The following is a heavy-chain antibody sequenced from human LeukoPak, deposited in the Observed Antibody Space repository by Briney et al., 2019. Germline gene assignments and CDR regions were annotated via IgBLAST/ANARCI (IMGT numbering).Heavy chain of an antibody. Sequence: GGSLRLSCAASGFTFSSYEMNWVRQAPGKGLEWVSYISSGGYTIYYADSLKGRFTISRDNAKNSLFLQMNSLRAEDTAVYYCGRALGSPLDYWGQGTLVTVSA. J-gene: IGHJ4*02. CDR1: GFTFSSYE. V-gene: IGHV3-48*03. CDR2: ISSGGYTI. CDR3: GRALGSPLDY. D-gene: IGHD1-26*01.